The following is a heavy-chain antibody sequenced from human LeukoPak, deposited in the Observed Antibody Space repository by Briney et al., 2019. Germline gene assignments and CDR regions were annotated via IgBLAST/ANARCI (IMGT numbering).Heavy chain of an antibody. CDR3: AVGYCSSTSCYSPEDY. V-gene: IGHV1-69*04. D-gene: IGHD2-2*01. CDR1: GYTLTSYV. J-gene: IGHJ4*02. Sequence: GASVKVSCKASGYTLTSYVISWVRQAPGQGLEWMGRIIPILGIANYAQKFQGRVTITADKSTSTAYMELSSLRSEDTAVYYCAVGYCSSTSCYSPEDYWGQGTLVTVSS. CDR2: IIPILGIA.